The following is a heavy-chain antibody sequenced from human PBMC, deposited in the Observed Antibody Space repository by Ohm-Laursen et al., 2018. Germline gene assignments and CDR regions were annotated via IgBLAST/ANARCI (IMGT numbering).Heavy chain of an antibody. CDR2: ITSDSSYI. CDR3: ARGGLSVAGWGY. J-gene: IGHJ4*02. Sequence: GSLRLSCAASGFTFSTYTMNWVRQAPGKGLEWVSTITSDSSYIYYSDSVKGRFSISRDDAKNSLYLQMDNLRAEDTATYYCARGGLSVAGWGYWGQGTLVTVSS. D-gene: IGHD6-19*01. CDR1: GFTFSTYT. V-gene: IGHV3-21*01.